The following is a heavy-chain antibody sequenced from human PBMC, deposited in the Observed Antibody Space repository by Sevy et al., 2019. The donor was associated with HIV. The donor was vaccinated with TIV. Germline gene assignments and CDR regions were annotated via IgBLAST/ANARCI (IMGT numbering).Heavy chain of an antibody. CDR2: ISWNSGSI. CDR3: AKDLGGYYYYFDY. Sequence: GGSLRLSCAASGFTFDDYAMHWVRQAPGKGLEWVSGISWNSGSIGYADSVKVRFTISRDNAKNSLYLQMNSLRAEDTALYYCAKDLGGYYYYFDYWGQGTLVTVSS. D-gene: IGHD3-22*01. V-gene: IGHV3-9*01. J-gene: IGHJ4*02. CDR1: GFTFDDYA.